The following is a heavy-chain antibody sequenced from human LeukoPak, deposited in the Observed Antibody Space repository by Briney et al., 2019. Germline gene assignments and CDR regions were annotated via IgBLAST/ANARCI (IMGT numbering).Heavy chain of an antibody. CDR2: IYYSGST. V-gene: IGHV4-39*01. J-gene: IGHJ4*02. CDR1: GGSISSSSYY. D-gene: IGHD4-17*01. Sequence: SETLSLTCTVSGGSISSSSYYWGWLRQPPGKGLEWIGSIYYSGSTYYNPSLKSRVTISVDTSKNQFSLKLSSVTAADTAVYYCAILTTVPSFRYWGQGTLVTVSS. CDR3: AILTTVPSFRY.